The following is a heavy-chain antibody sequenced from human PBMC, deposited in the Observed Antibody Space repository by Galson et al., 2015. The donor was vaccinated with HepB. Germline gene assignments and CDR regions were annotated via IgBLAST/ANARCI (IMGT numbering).Heavy chain of an antibody. CDR1: GFSFNTGGMR. V-gene: IGHV2-70*04. J-gene: IGHJ4*02. D-gene: IGHD2-2*01. CDR3: ARTVVVIPATDQHYFDY. CDR2: IDWDDGK. Sequence: PALVKPTQTLTLTCTFSGFSFNTGGMRVSWIRQPQGKALEWLARIDWDDGKFYSTSLRTRLTISKDTSKNQVVLTMTNMDPVDTATYYCARTVVVIPATDQHYFDYWGQGTLVTVSS.